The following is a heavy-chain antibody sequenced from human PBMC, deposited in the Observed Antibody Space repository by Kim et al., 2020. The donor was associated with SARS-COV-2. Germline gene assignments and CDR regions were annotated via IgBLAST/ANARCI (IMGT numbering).Heavy chain of an antibody. J-gene: IGHJ3*01. CDR1: GYIFSSYD. Sequence: ASVKVSCKASGYIFSSYDIHWVRQATGQGLEWVGWTNGDSGNTGYAQKFQDRLTMTRDKSTSTAFMELRNLRCDDTAVYYCARGREVLLPLYVWGQGTRVPVSS. V-gene: IGHV1-8*01. CDR3: ARGREVLLPLYV. CDR2: TNGDSGNT.